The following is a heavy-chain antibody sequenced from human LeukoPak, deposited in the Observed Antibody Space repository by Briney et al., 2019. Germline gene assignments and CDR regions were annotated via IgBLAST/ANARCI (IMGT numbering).Heavy chain of an antibody. V-gene: IGHV3-30*02. CDR2: IRYDGSNS. Sequence: GGSLRLSCVGSRFTFSSYGMHWVRQAPGEGLEWVAFIRYDGSNSYYIDSVKGRFTISRDNSKNTLYLQMNSLRAEDTAVYYCAKDQWIEQMLGSHCDYWGQGTLVTVSS. CDR3: AKDQWIEQMLGSHCDY. J-gene: IGHJ4*02. CDR1: RFTFSSYG. D-gene: IGHD5-12*01.